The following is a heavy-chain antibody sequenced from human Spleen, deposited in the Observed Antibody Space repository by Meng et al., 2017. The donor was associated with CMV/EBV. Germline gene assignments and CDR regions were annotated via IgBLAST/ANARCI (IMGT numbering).Heavy chain of an antibody. CDR2: INPSGGST. D-gene: IGHD3-3*01. J-gene: IGHJ6*02. Sequence: ASVKVSCKASGYTFTSYYMHWVRQAPGQGLEWMGIINPSGGSTSYAQKFQGRVTMTRDTSTSTVYMELSSLRSEDTAVYYCARDPRFLEWSPYGMDVWGQGTTVTVSS. V-gene: IGHV1-46*01. CDR1: GYTFTSYY. CDR3: ARDPRFLEWSPYGMDV.